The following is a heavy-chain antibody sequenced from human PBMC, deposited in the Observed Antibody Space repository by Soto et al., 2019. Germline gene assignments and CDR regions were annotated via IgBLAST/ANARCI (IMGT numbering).Heavy chain of an antibody. V-gene: IGHV4-59*01. Sequence: SETRPLTCTVSGGSISSYYWSWIRQPPGKGLEWIGYIYYSGSTNYNPSLKSRVTISVDTSKNQFSLKLSSVTAADTAVYYCASGQFEEYLAWFDPWGQGTLGTGFS. CDR1: GGSISSYY. CDR2: IYYSGST. D-gene: IGHD3-10*01. CDR3: ASGQFEEYLAWFDP. J-gene: IGHJ5*02.